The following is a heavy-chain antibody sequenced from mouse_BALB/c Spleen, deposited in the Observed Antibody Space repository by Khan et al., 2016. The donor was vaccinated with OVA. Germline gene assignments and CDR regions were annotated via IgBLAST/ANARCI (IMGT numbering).Heavy chain of an antibody. Sequence: VQLQESGPGLVQPSQSLSITCTVSGFSLTTYGVHWVRQSPGKGLEWLGVIWSGGTTDYSAAFISRLSITKANSKSQVFFKMNSLQANDTAIYYCARNYDYDEGLAYWGQGTLVTVSA. CDR3: ARNYDYDEGLAY. CDR2: IWSGGTT. J-gene: IGHJ3*01. D-gene: IGHD2-4*01. CDR1: GFSLTTYG. V-gene: IGHV2-2*02.